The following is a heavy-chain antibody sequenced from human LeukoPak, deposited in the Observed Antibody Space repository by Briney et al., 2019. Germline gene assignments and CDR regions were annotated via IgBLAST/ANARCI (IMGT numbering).Heavy chain of an antibody. CDR2: ISGSGGST. J-gene: IGHJ5*02. V-gene: IGHV3-23*01. CDR1: GFTFSSYA. CDR3: ARDLGQYYDTSDNWFDP. Sequence: PGGSLRLSCAASGFTFSSYAMSWVRQAPGKGLEWVSVISGSGGSTYYADSVKGRFTLSRDNSKNTLNLQMNSLRAEDTAVYYCARDLGQYYDTSDNWFDPWGQGTLVTVSS. D-gene: IGHD3-22*01.